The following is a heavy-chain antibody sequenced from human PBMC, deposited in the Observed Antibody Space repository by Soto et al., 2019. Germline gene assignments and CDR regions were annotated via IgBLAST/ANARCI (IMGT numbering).Heavy chain of an antibody. CDR3: ARGTMLRGPGYYYAMDV. Sequence: SETLSLTCTVSGDSISRNGYFWTWIRQHPGKGLEWIAYIYYSGSSYYNPSLKSRVIISVDTSKNQFSLNLTAVTAADTAVYYCARGTMLRGPGYYYAMDVWGQGTTVTVSS. D-gene: IGHD3-10*01. CDR2: IYYSGSS. J-gene: IGHJ6*02. V-gene: IGHV4-31*03. CDR1: GDSISRNGYF.